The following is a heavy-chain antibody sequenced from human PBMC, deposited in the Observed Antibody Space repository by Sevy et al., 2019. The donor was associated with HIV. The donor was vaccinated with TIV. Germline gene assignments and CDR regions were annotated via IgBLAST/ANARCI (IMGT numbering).Heavy chain of an antibody. CDR3: VRDRDYDYIWGTFPYRDY. J-gene: IGHJ4*02. Sequence: ASVKVSCKASGYMFTSYGITWVRQAPGQGLEWLGWISPYKGNTNYAQKLQGRVTMTTDTSMFTAYMELRSLRSDDTAVYFCVRDRDYDYIWGTFPYRDYWGQGTLITVSS. CDR2: ISPYKGNT. CDR1: GYMFTSYG. V-gene: IGHV1-18*01. D-gene: IGHD3-16*01.